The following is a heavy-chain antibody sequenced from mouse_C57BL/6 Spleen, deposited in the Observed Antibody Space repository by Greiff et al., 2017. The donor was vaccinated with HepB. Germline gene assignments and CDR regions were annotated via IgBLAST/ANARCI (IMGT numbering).Heavy chain of an antibody. CDR3: ARGDYGSSYEERAMDY. D-gene: IGHD1-1*01. V-gene: IGHV1-55*01. J-gene: IGHJ4*01. CDR2: IYPGSGST. CDR1: GYTFTSYW. Sequence: VQLKQPGAELVKPGASVKMSCKASGYTFTSYWITWVKQRPGQGLEWIGDIYPGSGSTNYNEKFKSKATLTVDTSSSTAYMQLSSLTSEDSAVYYCARGDYGSSYEERAMDYWGQGTSVTVSS.